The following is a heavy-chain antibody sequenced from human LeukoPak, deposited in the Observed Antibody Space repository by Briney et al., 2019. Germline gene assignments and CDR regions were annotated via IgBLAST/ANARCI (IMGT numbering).Heavy chain of an antibody. Sequence: SETLSLTCTVSGGSISSSSCYWGWIRQPPGKGLEWIGNIYYSRSTHYSPSLKSRVTISVDTSKNQFSLKLSSVTAADTAVYYCARGLSMIVVVVHDWYFDLWGRGTLVTVSS. V-gene: IGHV4-39*01. J-gene: IGHJ2*01. CDR3: ARGLSMIVVVVHDWYFDL. D-gene: IGHD3-22*01. CDR1: GGSISSSSCY. CDR2: IYYSRST.